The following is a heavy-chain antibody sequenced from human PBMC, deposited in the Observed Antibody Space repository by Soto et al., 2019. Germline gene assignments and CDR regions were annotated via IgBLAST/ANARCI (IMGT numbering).Heavy chain of an antibody. V-gene: IGHV4-39*01. D-gene: IGHD3-22*01. CDR3: ARLGGYVSVGYYYLWDS. CDR2: INHSGST. CDR1: DGSMNSDSSY. Sequence: QLQLQESGPGLVKPSETLSLTCRVSDGSMNSDSSYWGWIRQPPGKGLEWIGVINHSGSTYHNLSPRGRVTMSVDASRNQFSLKLTSMPAADTAVYYCARLGGYVSVGYYYLWDSWGQGTLVTVSS. J-gene: IGHJ4*02.